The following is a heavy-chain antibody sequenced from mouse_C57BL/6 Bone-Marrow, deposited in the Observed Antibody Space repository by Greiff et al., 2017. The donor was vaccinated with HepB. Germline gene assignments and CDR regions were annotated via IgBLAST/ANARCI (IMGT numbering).Heavy chain of an antibody. D-gene: IGHD1-1*01. CDR3: ARKGDYYGSSYWYFDV. CDR1: GFTFSDYG. Sequence: EVKVVESGGGLVQPGGSLKLSCAASGFTFSDYGMAWVRQAPRKGPEWVAFISNSAYSIYYADTVTGRFTISRENAKNTLYLEMSSLRSEDTAMYYCARKGDYYGSSYWYFDVWGTGTTVTVSS. V-gene: IGHV5-15*01. CDR2: ISNSAYSI. J-gene: IGHJ1*03.